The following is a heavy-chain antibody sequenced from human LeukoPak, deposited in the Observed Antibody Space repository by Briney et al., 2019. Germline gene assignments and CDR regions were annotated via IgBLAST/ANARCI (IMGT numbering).Heavy chain of an antibody. D-gene: IGHD3-22*01. J-gene: IGHJ4*02. Sequence: GESLKISCNGSGYSITSYLIGWGRQLPGKGLEWMGIISHGDSATRYSPSFQGQVTISDDKSISTAYLQWSSLKASDTAMYYCAMGRGDYYDSSGYYYLPPIDYWGQGTLVTVSS. CDR2: ISHGDSAT. CDR1: GYSITSYL. CDR3: AMGRGDYYDSSGYYYLPPIDY. V-gene: IGHV5-51*01.